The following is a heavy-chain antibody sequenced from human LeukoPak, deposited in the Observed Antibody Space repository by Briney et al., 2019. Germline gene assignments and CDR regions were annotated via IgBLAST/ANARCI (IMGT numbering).Heavy chain of an antibody. CDR2: INPSGGST. D-gene: IGHD5-12*01. CDR1: GYTFTSYY. J-gene: IGHJ4*02. V-gene: IGHV1-46*01. CDR3: ARDDLYSGYDYDF. Sequence: ASVKVSCKASGYTFTSYYMHWVRQAPGQGLEWMGIINPSGGSTSYAQKFQGRVTITADESTSTAYMELSSLRSEDTAVYYCARDDLYSGYDYDFWGQGTLVTVSS.